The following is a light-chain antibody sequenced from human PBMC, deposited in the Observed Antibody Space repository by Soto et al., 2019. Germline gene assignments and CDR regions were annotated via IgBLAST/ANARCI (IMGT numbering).Light chain of an antibody. V-gene: IGKV1-39*01. CDR3: QQTYSTPIT. J-gene: IGKJ5*01. Sequence: DIQMTQSPSSLSASVGARVPIACRASQSISNYLNWYQQRPGKAPKLLIYAASSLQSGVPSRFSGSGSGTDFTLTISSLQPEDFVTYYCQQTYSTPITFGQGTRLEIK. CDR2: AAS. CDR1: QSISNY.